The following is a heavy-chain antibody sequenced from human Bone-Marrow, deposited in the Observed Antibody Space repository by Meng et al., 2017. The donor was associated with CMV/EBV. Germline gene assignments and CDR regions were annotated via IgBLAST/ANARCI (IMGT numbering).Heavy chain of an antibody. CDR2: ISGSGGST. CDR1: GFTFSHYA. D-gene: IGHD1-26*01. Sequence: GESLKISCVASGFTFSHYAMNWVRQAPGKGLEWVSAISGSGGSTYYADSVKGRFTISRDNAKNSLYLQMNSLRAEDTALYYCAKDMKWELRGDAFDIWGQGTRVTVSS. V-gene: IGHV3-23*01. J-gene: IGHJ3*02. CDR3: AKDMKWELRGDAFDI.